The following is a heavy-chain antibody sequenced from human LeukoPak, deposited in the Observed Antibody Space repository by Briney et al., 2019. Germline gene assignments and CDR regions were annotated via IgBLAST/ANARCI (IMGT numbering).Heavy chain of an antibody. CDR2: SYYSGST. CDR1: GGSISSSSYY. V-gene: IGHV4-39*07. Sequence: SETLSLTCTVSGGSISSSSYYWGWIRQPPGKGLEWIGSSYYSGSTYYNPSLKSRVTISVDTSKNQFSLKLSSVTAADTAVYYCATVVGATLTYYYYYMDVWGKGTTVTVSS. D-gene: IGHD1-26*01. J-gene: IGHJ6*03. CDR3: ATVVGATLTYYYYYMDV.